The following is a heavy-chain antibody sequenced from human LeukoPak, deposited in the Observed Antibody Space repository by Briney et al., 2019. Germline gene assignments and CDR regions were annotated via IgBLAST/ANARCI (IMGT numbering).Heavy chain of an antibody. CDR2: IYYSGST. Sequence: SETLSLTCTVSGGSISSNNYYWGWIRQPPGKGLEWIGSIYYSGSTYYNPSLKGRVTISVDTSKNQFSLKLSSVTAADTAVYYCARLRRGYQLLPTTFDYWGQGTLVTVSS. CDR1: GGSISSNNYY. V-gene: IGHV4-39*01. CDR3: ARLRRGYQLLPTTFDY. J-gene: IGHJ4*02. D-gene: IGHD2-2*01.